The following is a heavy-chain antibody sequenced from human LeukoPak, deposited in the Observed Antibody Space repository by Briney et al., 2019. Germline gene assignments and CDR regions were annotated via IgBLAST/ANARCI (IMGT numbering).Heavy chain of an antibody. CDR2: INPNNGGT. CDR3: ARDLYCSSTSCLYYYYGMDV. CDR1: GYTFTGYY. V-gene: IGHV1-2*02. Sequence: ASVKVSCKASGYTFTGYYMHWVRQAPGQGLEWMGWINPNNGGTNYAQKFQGRVTMTRDTSISTAYMELSRLRSDDTAVYYCARDLYCSSTSCLYYYYGMDVWGQGTTVTVSS. J-gene: IGHJ6*02. D-gene: IGHD2-2*01.